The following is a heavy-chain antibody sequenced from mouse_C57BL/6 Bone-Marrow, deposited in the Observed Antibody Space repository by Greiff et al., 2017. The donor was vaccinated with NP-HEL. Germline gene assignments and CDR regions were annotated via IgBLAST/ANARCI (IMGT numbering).Heavy chain of an antibody. D-gene: IGHD2-3*01. CDR2: INPNNGGT. Sequence: EVQRVESGPELVKPGASVKIPCKASGYTFTDYNMDWVKQSHGKSLEWIGDINPNNGGTIYNQKFKGKATLTVDKSSSTAYMELRSLTSEDTAVYYCANGGIYDGYYVRFAYWGQGTLVTVSA. CDR1: GYTFTDYN. J-gene: IGHJ3*01. V-gene: IGHV1-18*01. CDR3: ANGGIYDGYYVRFAY.